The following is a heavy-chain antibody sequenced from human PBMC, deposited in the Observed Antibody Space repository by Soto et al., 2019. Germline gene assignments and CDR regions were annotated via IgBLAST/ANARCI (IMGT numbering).Heavy chain of an antibody. CDR3: ARAGYCSGGRCYSPYYYYYGMDV. J-gene: IGHJ6*02. V-gene: IGHV3-30-3*01. CDR2: ISYDGNIK. Sequence: SGGASAFSFSHYAMHWVRQAPGKGLECVAVISYDGNIKRYADSVEGRFTISRDNSENTLYLQMNSLSPEDTAVYYCARAGYCSGGRCYSPYYYYYGMDVWGQGTTVTVSS. D-gene: IGHD2-15*01. CDR1: AFSFSHYA.